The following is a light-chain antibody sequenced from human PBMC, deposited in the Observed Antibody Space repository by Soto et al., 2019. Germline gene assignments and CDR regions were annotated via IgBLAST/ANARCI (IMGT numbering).Light chain of an antibody. CDR1: QSVGSSY. CDR3: QQRSNWPLT. V-gene: IGKV3D-20*02. J-gene: IGKJ4*01. Sequence: EIVLTQSPGTLSLSPGESATLSCRASQSVGSSYLAWYRQKPGQAPRLLIYGASSRATGIPDRFSGGGSGTDFTLTISSLEPEDFAVYYCQQRSNWPLTFGGGTKLEIK. CDR2: GAS.